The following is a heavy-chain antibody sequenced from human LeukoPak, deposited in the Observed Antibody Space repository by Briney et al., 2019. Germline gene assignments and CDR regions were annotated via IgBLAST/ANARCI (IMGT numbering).Heavy chain of an antibody. D-gene: IGHD3-10*01. J-gene: IGHJ6*02. Sequence: SETLSLTCTVSGGSISSYYWSWIRQPPGKGLEWIGYIYYSGSTNYNPSLKSRVTISVDTSKNQFSLKLSSVTAADTAVYYCARDGAYYYYGMDVWGQGTAVTVSS. CDR2: IYYSGST. CDR3: ARDGAYYYYGMDV. CDR1: GGSISSYY. V-gene: IGHV4-59*01.